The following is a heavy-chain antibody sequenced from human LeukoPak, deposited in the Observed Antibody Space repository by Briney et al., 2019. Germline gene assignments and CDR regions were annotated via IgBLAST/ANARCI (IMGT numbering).Heavy chain of an antibody. V-gene: IGHV1-2*04. CDR3: ARDLSAGGSPEGKNTFDI. Sequence: GASVKVSCKASGYTFTGYYMHWVRQAPGQGLEWMGWINPNSGGTNYAQKSQGWVTMTRDTSISTAYMELSRLRSDDTAVYYCARDLSAGGSPEGKNTFDIWGQGTMVTVSS. CDR2: INPNSGGT. J-gene: IGHJ3*02. D-gene: IGHD6-13*01. CDR1: GYTFTGYY.